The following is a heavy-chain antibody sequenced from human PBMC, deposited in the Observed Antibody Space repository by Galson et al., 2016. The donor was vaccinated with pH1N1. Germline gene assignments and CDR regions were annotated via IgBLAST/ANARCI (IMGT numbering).Heavy chain of an antibody. CDR1: DYTFSKYG. CDR3: ARDRGSMTMLLVVDYYYGMDV. Sequence: SVKVSCKASDYTFSKYGISWVRQAPGQGLEWMGWISAYSGDTNYAQKLQGRVTMTTDTSTSTAYMGLRSLRSDDTAVYYCARDRGSMTMLLVVDYYYGMDVWGQGTTVTVSS. J-gene: IGHJ6*02. CDR2: ISAYSGDT. D-gene: IGHD3-22*01. V-gene: IGHV1-18*04.